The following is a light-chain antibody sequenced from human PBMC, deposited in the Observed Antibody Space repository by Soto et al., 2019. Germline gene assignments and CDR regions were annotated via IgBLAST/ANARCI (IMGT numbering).Light chain of an antibody. CDR2: GAS. CDR3: QQYYKWSLT. J-gene: IGKJ4*01. V-gene: IGKV3-15*01. CDR1: QLLSSN. Sequence: VMTQSPATLSVSPGERATLSCRASQLLSSNLAWYQHQPGQAPRLLIYGASTRATGIPARFSGSESGTKFTLTITSLQSKDIAGYYCQQYYKWSLTFGGETKVEIK.